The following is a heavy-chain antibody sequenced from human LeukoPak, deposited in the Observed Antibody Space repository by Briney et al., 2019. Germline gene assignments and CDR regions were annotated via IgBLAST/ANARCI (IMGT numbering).Heavy chain of an antibody. J-gene: IGHJ4*02. V-gene: IGHV3-20*04. Sequence: PGRSLRLSCAASGFNFDDYGMTWVRQAPGRGLEWVSGVNWSGSSTNYADSVKGRFTISRDSPPNCLYLQMNSLRAEDTALYYCARAHNYDGRDYYYAFSDCWGQGTLVTVSS. CDR2: VNWSGSST. CDR1: GFNFDDYG. D-gene: IGHD3-22*01. CDR3: ARAHNYDGRDYYYAFSDC.